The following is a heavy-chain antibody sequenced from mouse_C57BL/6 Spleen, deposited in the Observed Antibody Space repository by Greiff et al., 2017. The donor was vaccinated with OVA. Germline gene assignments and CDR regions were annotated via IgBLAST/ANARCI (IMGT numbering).Heavy chain of an antibody. V-gene: IGHV2-6-1*01. CDR1: GFSLTSYG. CDR2: IWSDGST. D-gene: IGHD1-1*01. Sequence: VMLVESGPGLVAPSPSLSITCTVSGFSLTSYGVHWVRQPPGKGLEWMVVIWSDGSTTYNKALKSRLSIRKDNSKSQVFLKMNSLQTDDTAMYYCARHGNFYYYGSSYDYAMDYWGQGTSVTVSS. CDR3: ARHGNFYYYGSSYDYAMDY. J-gene: IGHJ4*01.